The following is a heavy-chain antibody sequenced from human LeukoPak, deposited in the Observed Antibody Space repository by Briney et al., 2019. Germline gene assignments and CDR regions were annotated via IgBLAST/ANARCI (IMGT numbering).Heavy chain of an antibody. D-gene: IGHD6-13*01. Sequence: GGSLRLSCAASGFTFTSYWMTWVRQAPGKGLEWVANIKQDGSEKYYVDSVMGRFTISRDNAENSLYLQMNSLRAEDTAVYYCARMSSSSWYVCDYWGQGTLVTVSS. CDR3: ARMSSSSWYVCDY. V-gene: IGHV3-7*01. J-gene: IGHJ4*02. CDR2: IKQDGSEK. CDR1: GFTFTSYW.